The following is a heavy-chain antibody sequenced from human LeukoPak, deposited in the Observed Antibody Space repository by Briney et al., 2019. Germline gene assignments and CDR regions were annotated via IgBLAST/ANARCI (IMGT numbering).Heavy chain of an antibody. D-gene: IGHD3-9*01. J-gene: IGHJ6*02. CDR2: IYYTGTT. CDR3: ARGNILTGYYWYYYYGVDV. V-gene: IGHV4-59*01. CDR1: GDSTNTYF. Sequence: KPSETLSLTCTISGDSTNTYFWSWIRQPPGKGLEWIGYIYYTGTTNYNPSLKSRVTISVDTSKNQFSLKVNSVTAADTGVYYCARGNILTGYYWYYYYGVDVWGQGTTVTVSS.